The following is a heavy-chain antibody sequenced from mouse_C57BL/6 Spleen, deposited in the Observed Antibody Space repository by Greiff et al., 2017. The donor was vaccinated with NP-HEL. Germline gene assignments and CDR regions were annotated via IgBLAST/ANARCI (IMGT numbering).Heavy chain of an antibody. CDR3: ARQGTGVSYFDY. CDR2: ISSGGSYT. J-gene: IGHJ2*01. D-gene: IGHD4-1*01. CDR1: GFTFSSYG. Sequence: EVKLVESGGDLVKPGGSLKLSCAASGFTFSSYGMSWVRQTPDKRLEWVATISSGGSYTYYPDSVKGRFTISRDNAKNTLYLQMSSLKSEDTAMYYCARQGTGVSYFDYWGQGTTLTVSS. V-gene: IGHV5-6*02.